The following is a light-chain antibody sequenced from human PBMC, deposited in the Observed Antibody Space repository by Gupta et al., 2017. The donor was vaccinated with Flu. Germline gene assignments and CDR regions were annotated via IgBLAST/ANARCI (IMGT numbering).Light chain of an antibody. CDR1: ALPNQY. CDR2: KDS. Sequence: GDALPNQYAYWYQQKPGQAPVLVIYKDSERPSGTPERFSGSSSGTTLTLTISGVQAEDEADYYCQSADSSGTSRVFGGGTKLTVL. CDR3: QSADSSGTSRV. V-gene: IGLV3-25*03. J-gene: IGLJ3*02.